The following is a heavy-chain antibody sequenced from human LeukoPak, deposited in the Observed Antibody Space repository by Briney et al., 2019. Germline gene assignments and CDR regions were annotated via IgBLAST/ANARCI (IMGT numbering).Heavy chain of an antibody. CDR3: ARVPGDYYYMDV. CDR1: GGSISSGDYY. V-gene: IGHV4-30-4*08. Sequence: SETLSLTCTVSGGSISSGDYYWSWIRQPPGKGLEWIGYIYYSGSTYYNPSLKSRVTLSVDTSKNQFSLKLSSVTAADTAVYYCARVPGDYYYMDVWGKGTTVTVSS. CDR2: IYYSGST. D-gene: IGHD1-14*01. J-gene: IGHJ6*03.